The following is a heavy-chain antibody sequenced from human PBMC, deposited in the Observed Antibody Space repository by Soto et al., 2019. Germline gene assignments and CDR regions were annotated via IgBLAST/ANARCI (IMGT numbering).Heavy chain of an antibody. CDR1: GGSISSSNW. D-gene: IGHD3-22*01. CDR2: ILHSGSA. CDR3: ARGFGYYQYFDY. V-gene: IGHV4-4*02. Sequence: QVQLQESGPGLVKPSGTLSLTCAVSGGSISSSNWWTWVRQPPGKGLEWIGEILHSGSANYNPSLKSRVTISEDKSKNQFSLRLSSVTAADTAVYYCARGFGYYQYFDYWGQVTLVTVSS. J-gene: IGHJ4*02.